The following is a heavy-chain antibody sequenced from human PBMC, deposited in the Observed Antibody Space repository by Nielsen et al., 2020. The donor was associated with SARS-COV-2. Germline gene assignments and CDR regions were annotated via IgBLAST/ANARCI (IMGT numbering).Heavy chain of an antibody. D-gene: IGHD6-13*01. CDR3: ARQGGAAAAGTDYYYYMDV. Sequence: KVSCKGSGYSFTSYWIGWVRQMPGKGLEWMGIIYPGDSDTRYSPSFQGQVTISADKSISTAYLQWSSLKASDTAMYYCARQGGAAAAGTDYYYYMDVWGKGTTVTVSS. CDR2: IYPGDSDT. CDR1: GYSFTSYW. J-gene: IGHJ6*03. V-gene: IGHV5-51*01.